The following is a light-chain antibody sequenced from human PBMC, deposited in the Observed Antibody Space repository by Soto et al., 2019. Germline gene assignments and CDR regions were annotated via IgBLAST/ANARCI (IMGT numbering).Light chain of an antibody. J-gene: IGLJ1*01. Sequence: QSALTQPRSVSGSPGQSVTISCTGTSSDVGGYNYVSWYQQHPGKAPKLMIYDVSKRPSGVPDRFSGSKSDNTASLTISGLQAEDEADYYCCSYAGSSYVFGTGTKLTVL. V-gene: IGLV2-11*01. CDR1: SSDVGGYNY. CDR2: DVS. CDR3: CSYAGSSYV.